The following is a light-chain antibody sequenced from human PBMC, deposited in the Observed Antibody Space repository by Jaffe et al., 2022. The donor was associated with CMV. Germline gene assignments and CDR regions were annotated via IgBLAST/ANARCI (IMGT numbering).Light chain of an antibody. J-gene: IGKJ4*01. CDR1: QDISNF. CDR2: DAF. V-gene: IGKV1-33*01. CDR3: QQYDTFRLT. Sequence: DIQMTQSPSSLSASVGDRVTITCQASQDISNFLNWYQQKPGKAPKLLIYDAFNLQTGVPSRFSGSRSGTDFTFTISSLQPEDIATYYCQQYDTFRLTFGGGTKVEIK.